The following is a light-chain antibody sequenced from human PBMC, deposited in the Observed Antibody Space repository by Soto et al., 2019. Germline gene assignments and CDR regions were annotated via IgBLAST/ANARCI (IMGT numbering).Light chain of an antibody. J-gene: IGLJ1*01. CDR3: CSYAGSYTYV. V-gene: IGLV3-21*02. CDR1: NIGSKS. Sequence: SYELTQPPSVSVAPGQTARITCGGNNIGSKSVHWYQQKPGQAPVLVVYDDCDRPSGIPERFSGSNSGNTATLTISGLQAEDEADYYCCSYAGSYTYVFGTGTKVTVL. CDR2: DDC.